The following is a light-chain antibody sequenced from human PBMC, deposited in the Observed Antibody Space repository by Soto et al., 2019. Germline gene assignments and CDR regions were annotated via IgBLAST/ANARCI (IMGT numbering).Light chain of an antibody. CDR1: SSDVENNNV. V-gene: IGLV2-23*01. CDR2: EAN. CDR3: SSSVRRRTWV. Sequence: QSALTQPASVSGSPGQSITLSCTGASSDVENNNVVSWYQQHPGKAPKLLIYEANKRPSGVSNRFSGSKSGDTASLTISGLQAEDEADYFCSSSVRRRTWVFGGGTKLTVL. J-gene: IGLJ3*02.